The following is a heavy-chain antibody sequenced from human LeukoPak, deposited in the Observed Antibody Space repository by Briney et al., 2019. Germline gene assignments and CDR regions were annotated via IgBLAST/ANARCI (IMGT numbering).Heavy chain of an antibody. CDR2: INPNSGGT. V-gene: IGHV1-2*02. J-gene: IGHJ4*02. Sequence: GASVKVSCTASGYTFTGYYMHWVRQAPGQGLEWMGWINPNSGGTNYAQKFQGRVTMTRDTSISTAYMELSRLRSDDTAVYYCARDESLRGYGDFYFDYWGQGTLVTVSS. CDR1: GYTFTGYY. CDR3: ARDESLRGYGDFYFDY. D-gene: IGHD4-17*01.